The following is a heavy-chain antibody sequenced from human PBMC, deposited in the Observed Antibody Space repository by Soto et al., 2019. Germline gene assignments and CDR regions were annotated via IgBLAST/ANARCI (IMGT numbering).Heavy chain of an antibody. CDR2: IHNSGSA. J-gene: IGHJ4*02. D-gene: IGHD1-26*01. V-gene: IGHV4-59*01. CDR3: ARDSTRALGFFDF. CDR1: GGFISTYY. Sequence: NPSETLSLTCYVSGGFISTYYWSWIRQPPGKGLERIGYIHNSGSANYNPSLQSRVTISVDTFNNSFSLRLTSVTAADTAVYYCARDSTRALGFFDFWGQGTLVTVSS.